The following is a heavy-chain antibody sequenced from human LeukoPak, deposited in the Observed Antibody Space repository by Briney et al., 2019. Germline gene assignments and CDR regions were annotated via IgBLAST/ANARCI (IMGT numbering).Heavy chain of an antibody. J-gene: IGHJ6*02. CDR2: ISYDGSNK. CDR1: GFTFSSYG. D-gene: IGHD2-15*01. CDR3: ARDALGYCSGGSCQTYGMDV. Sequence: PGGSLRLSCAASGFTFSSYGMHWVRQAPGKGLEWVAVISYDGSNKYYADSVKGRFTISRDNSKNTLYLQMNSLRAEDTAVYYCARDALGYCSGGSCQTYGMDVWGQGTTITVSS. V-gene: IGHV3-30*03.